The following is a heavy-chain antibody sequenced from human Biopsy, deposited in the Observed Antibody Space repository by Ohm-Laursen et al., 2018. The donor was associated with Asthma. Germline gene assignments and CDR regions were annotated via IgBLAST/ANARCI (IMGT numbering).Heavy chain of an antibody. V-gene: IGHV1-3*01. CDR1: GYTFINYA. CDR2: INAGNGNT. Sequence: ASVKVSCKASGYTFINYAIHWVRQAPGQRLEWMGWINAGNGNTKYSQKFQGRVTITRDTSASTAYMELSSLRSEDTAVYYCARTFHFWSPYHAEHYQLWGQGTLVTVPS. J-gene: IGHJ1*01. D-gene: IGHD3-3*02. CDR3: ARTFHFWSPYHAEHYQL.